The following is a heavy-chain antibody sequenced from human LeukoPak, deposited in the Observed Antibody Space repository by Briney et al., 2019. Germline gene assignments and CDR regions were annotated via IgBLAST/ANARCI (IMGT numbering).Heavy chain of an antibody. CDR1: GYSFTRSG. D-gene: IGHD2-15*01. Sequence: ASVKLSCKGSGYSFTRSGISWVRHAPGQGLEWMGWMSGYNGNIKYAHKFQGRVTITTDTSTTTAYMELRSLRSDDTAVYYCARDCSGGSCYDGVDYWGQGTLGTVSS. CDR2: MSGYNGNI. V-gene: IGHV1-18*01. CDR3: ARDCSGGSCYDGVDY. J-gene: IGHJ4*02.